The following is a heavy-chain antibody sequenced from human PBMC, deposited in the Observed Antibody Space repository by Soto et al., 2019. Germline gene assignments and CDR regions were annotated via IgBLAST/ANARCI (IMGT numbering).Heavy chain of an antibody. CDR2: ISPIFGTA. D-gene: IGHD3-16*01. J-gene: IGHJ6*02. CDR3: ASAWGPSSYYGMDV. V-gene: IGHV1-69*12. CDR1: GGTFSSYA. Sequence: QVQLVQSGAEVKKPGSSVKVSCKASGGTFSSYAISWVRQAPGQGLEWMGGISPIFGTADYAQKFQGRVAITADASTSTAYMELRSRRSEDTAVYYCASAWGPSSYYGMDVWGPGTTVTVSS.